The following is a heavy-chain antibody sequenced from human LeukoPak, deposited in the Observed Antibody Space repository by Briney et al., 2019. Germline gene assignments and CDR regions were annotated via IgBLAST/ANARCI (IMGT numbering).Heavy chain of an antibody. D-gene: IGHD2-15*01. CDR2: IYYSGST. Sequence: SETLPLTCTVSGGSISSYYWSWIRQPPGKGLEWIGTIYYSGSTSYYPSLKSRVTISVDTSKNQFSLKLSSVTAADTAVYYCARLRRGSGYFYYYMDVWGKGTTVTVSS. V-gene: IGHV4-59*04. J-gene: IGHJ6*03. CDR3: ARLRRGSGYFYYYMDV. CDR1: GGSISSYY.